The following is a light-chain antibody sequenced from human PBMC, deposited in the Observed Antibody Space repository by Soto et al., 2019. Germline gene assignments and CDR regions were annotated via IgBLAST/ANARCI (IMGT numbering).Light chain of an antibody. CDR2: DVS. V-gene: IGLV2-11*01. J-gene: IGLJ1*01. CDR1: SSDVGGYKY. Sequence: QSVLTQPPSVSGSPVQSVTISCTGTSSDVGGYKYVSWYQQHPGKAPKLMTYDVSKRPSGVPDRFSGSKSGNTASLTISGLQAEDEADYYCCSYAGSYVFGTGTKVTVL. CDR3: CSYAGSYV.